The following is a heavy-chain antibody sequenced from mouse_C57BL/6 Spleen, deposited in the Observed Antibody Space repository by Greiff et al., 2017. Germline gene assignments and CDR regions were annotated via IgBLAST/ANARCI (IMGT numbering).Heavy chain of an antibody. Sequence: QVQLKASGPGLVQPSQSLSITCPVSGFSLTRSGVHWVRRSPGKGLEWLGVIWSGGSTDSTAAFISRLSISKDNSKSQVFFKLNSLQAYDTAIYYWARRDCGSYDYWGQGTTLSVS. CDR3: ARRDCGSYDY. CDR2: IWSGGST. CDR1: GFSLTRSG. V-gene: IGHV2-2*01. D-gene: IGHD1-1*02. J-gene: IGHJ2*01.